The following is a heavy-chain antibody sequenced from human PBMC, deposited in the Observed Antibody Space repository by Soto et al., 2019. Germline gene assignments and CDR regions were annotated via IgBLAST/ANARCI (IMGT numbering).Heavy chain of an antibody. CDR1: GFTFSTYV. Sequence: EIQLWESGGGLVQPGESLRLSCAASGFTFSTYVMTWVRQAPGKGLEWVSDISGGGDTTYYADSVKGRFAISRDNSKNTLYLKMNSLRAEDTAVYYCVKDSWGGYCSGTSCYLHYWGQGTLVTVSS. V-gene: IGHV3-23*01. J-gene: IGHJ4*02. CDR2: ISGGGDTT. D-gene: IGHD2-2*01. CDR3: VKDSWGGYCSGTSCYLHY.